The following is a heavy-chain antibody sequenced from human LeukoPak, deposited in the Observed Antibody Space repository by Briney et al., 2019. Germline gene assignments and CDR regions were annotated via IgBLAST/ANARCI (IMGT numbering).Heavy chain of an antibody. J-gene: IGHJ6*02. V-gene: IGHV4-59*08. Sequence: SETLSLTCTVSGGSISSYYWSWIRQPPGKGLEWIGYIYYSGSTNYNPSLKSRVTISVDTSKNQFSLKLSSVTAADTAVYYCARIGYYYGMDVWGQGTTVTVSS. CDR3: ARIGYYYGMDV. CDR2: IYYSGST. CDR1: GGSISSYY.